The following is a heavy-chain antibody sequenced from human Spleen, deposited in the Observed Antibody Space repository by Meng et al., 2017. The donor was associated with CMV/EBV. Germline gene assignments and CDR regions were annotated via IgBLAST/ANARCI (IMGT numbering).Heavy chain of an antibody. CDR3: ASFPPPGKQWLVTDY. V-gene: IGHV4-4*02. CDR1: GGSISSSNW. CDR2: IYHSGST. J-gene: IGHJ4*02. Sequence: SRPGLVKPSQTLSLTCAVSGGSISSSNWWSWVRQPPGKGLEWIGEIYHSGSTNYNPSLKSRVTISVDKSKNQFSLKLSSVTAADTAVYYCASFPPPGKQWLVTDYWGQGTLVTVSS. D-gene: IGHD6-19*01.